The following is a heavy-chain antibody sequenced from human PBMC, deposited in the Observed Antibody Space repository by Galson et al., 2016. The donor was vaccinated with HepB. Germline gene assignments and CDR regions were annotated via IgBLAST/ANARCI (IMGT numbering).Heavy chain of an antibody. CDR2: FDPEDGET. Sequence: SVKVSCKVSGYILSELSMHWVRQAPGIGLEWMTGFDPEDGETLYAQKFQGRVTLTEDTSTNPAYMELRGLRSEDTAVYYCAVHSPLRSSDSTEIYPWYFQYWGQGTLVTVSA. J-gene: IGHJ4*02. D-gene: IGHD4-17*01. V-gene: IGHV1-24*01. CDR3: AVHSPLRSSDSTEIYPWYFQY. CDR1: GYILSELS.